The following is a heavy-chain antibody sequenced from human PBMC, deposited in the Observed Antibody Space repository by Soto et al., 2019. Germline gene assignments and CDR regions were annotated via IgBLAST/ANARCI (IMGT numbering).Heavy chain of an antibody. CDR1: GFTFSSYS. Sequence: EVQLVESGGGLVKPGGSLRLSCAASGFTFSSYSMNWVRQVPGKGLEWVSSISSSSSYIYYADSVKGRFTISRDNAKNPLYPQINSLRAEDTAVYYCARLTFYDSSGYYCYWGQGTLVTVSS. V-gene: IGHV3-21*01. CDR3: ARLTFYDSSGYYCY. D-gene: IGHD3-22*01. J-gene: IGHJ4*02. CDR2: ISSSSSYI.